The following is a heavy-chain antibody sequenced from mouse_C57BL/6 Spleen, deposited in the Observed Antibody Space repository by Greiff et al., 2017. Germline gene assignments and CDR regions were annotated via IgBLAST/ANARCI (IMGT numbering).Heavy chain of an antibody. CDR2: INYDGSST. V-gene: IGHV5-16*01. J-gene: IGHJ3*01. CDR1: GFTFSDYY. Sequence: EVKLVESEGGLVQPGSSMKLSCTASGFTFSDYYMAWVRQVPEKGLEWVANINYDGSSTYYLDSLKSRFIISRDNAKNILYLQMSSLKSEDTATYYCASGTTEAWFAYWGQGTLVTVSA. D-gene: IGHD1-1*01. CDR3: ASGTTEAWFAY.